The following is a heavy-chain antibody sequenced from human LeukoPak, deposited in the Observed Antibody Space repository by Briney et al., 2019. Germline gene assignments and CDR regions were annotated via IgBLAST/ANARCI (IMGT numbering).Heavy chain of an antibody. Sequence: GGSLRLSCAASGFTFSSYSMNWVRQAPGKGLEWVAVISYDGSNKYYADSVKGRFTISRDNSKNTLYLQMNSLRAEDTAVYYCAKDMAVATGGMDVWGQGTTVTVSS. D-gene: IGHD6-19*01. CDR1: GFTFSSYS. CDR3: AKDMAVATGGMDV. J-gene: IGHJ6*02. CDR2: ISYDGSNK. V-gene: IGHV3-30*18.